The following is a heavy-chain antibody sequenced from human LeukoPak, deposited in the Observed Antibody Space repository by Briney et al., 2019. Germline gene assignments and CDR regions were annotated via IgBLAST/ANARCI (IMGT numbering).Heavy chain of an antibody. CDR2: IYPGDSDT. CDR1: GYSFTSYC. CDR3: ARSIVGATSDY. Sequence: GESLKISCKGSGYSFTSYCIGWVRQIPGKGLEWMGIIYPGDSDTRYSPSFQGQATISADKSTSTAYLQGSSLKASDTAMYYCARSIVGATSDYWGQGTLVTVSS. V-gene: IGHV5-51*01. J-gene: IGHJ4*02. D-gene: IGHD1-26*01.